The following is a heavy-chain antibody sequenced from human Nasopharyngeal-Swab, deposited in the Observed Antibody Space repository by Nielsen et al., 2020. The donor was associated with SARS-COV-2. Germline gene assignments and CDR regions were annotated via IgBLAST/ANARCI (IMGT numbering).Heavy chain of an antibody. J-gene: IGHJ6*03. CDR1: GFTFSSYG. D-gene: IGHD3-3*01. Sequence: GESLKISCAASGFTFSSYGMHWVRQAPGKGLEWVAVISYDGSNKYYADSVKGRFTISRDNSKNTLYLQMNSLRAEDTAVYYCAKVGAITIFGVVNYYYYYMGVWGKGTTVTVPS. CDR2: ISYDGSNK. V-gene: IGHV3-30*18. CDR3: AKVGAITIFGVVNYYYYYMGV.